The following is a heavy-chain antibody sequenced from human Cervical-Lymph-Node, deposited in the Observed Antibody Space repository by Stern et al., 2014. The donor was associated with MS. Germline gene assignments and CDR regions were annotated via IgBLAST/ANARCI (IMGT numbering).Heavy chain of an antibody. CDR2: INSDGSST. J-gene: IGHJ6*02. D-gene: IGHD3-16*01. CDR3: ARSNYGMDV. V-gene: IGHV3-74*03. CDR1: GFSFSAQW. Sequence: MQLVESGGGVVQPGGSLRLSCAASGFSFSAQWMHWVRQAPGKGLVWVSRINSDGSSTTYADFVKGRFTTSRDNAKKTLYLQMDSLRAEDTAVYYCARSNYGMDVWGQGTTVTVSS.